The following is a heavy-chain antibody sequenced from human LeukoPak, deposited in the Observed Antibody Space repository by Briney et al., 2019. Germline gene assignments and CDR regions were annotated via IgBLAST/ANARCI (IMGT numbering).Heavy chain of an antibody. CDR3: ISDDAVNIS. Sequence: GGALTLSCKASVVAFGSYCLSWVRQAPGKGLEWVGRIKGKTNGGTTDYAAPVKGRFTISRDESKNMLFLQMNTLKTEHTAVDYLISDDAVNISWGKGTLVTVSS. V-gene: IGHV3-15*01. CDR1: VVAFGSYC. J-gene: IGHJ4*02. CDR2: IKGKTNGGTT. D-gene: IGHD2/OR15-2a*01.